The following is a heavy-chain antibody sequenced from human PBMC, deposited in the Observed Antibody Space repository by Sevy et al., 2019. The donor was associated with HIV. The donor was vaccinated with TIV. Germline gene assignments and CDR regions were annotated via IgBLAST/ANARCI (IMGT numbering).Heavy chain of an antibody. CDR3: ARGPEAYYDFWSGYISPGYFDY. Sequence: ASVKVSCKASGYTFTSYGISWVRQAPGQGLEWMGWISAYNGNTNYAQKLQGRDTMTTDTSTSTAYMELRSLRSDDTAVYYCARGPEAYYDFWSGYISPGYFDYWGQGTLVTVSS. V-gene: IGHV1-18*04. J-gene: IGHJ4*02. D-gene: IGHD3-3*01. CDR1: GYTFTSYG. CDR2: ISAYNGNT.